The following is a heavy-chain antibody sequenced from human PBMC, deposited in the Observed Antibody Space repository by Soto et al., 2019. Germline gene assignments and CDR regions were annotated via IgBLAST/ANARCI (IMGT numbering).Heavy chain of an antibody. CDR2: INHSGST. CDR3: ARGVLLWFGEARWFDP. J-gene: IGHJ5*02. V-gene: IGHV4-39*07. CDR1: GGSISSSSYY. D-gene: IGHD3-10*01. Sequence: SETLSLTCTVSGGSISSSSYYWSWIRQPPGKGLEWIGEINHSGSTNYNPSLKSRVTISVDTSKNQFSLKLSSVTAADTAVYYCARGVLLWFGEARWFDPWGQGTLVTVSS.